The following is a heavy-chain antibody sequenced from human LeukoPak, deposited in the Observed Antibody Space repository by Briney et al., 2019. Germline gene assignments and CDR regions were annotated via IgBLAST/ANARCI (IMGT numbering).Heavy chain of an antibody. D-gene: IGHD3-10*01. CDR1: GFTFSSYS. V-gene: IGHV3-21*01. J-gene: IGHJ4*02. Sequence: GGSLRLSCAASGFTFSSYSMNWVRQAPGKGLEWVSSISSSSSYIYYADSVKGQFTISRDNAKNSLYLQMNSLRAEDTAVYYCARDPLNYYGSGSAVDYWGQGTLVTVSS. CDR3: ARDPLNYYGSGSAVDY. CDR2: ISSSSSYI.